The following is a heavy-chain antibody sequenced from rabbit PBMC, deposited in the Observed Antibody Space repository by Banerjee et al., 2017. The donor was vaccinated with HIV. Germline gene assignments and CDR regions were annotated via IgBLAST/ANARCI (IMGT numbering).Heavy chain of an antibody. J-gene: IGHJ4*01. CDR1: GFSFSNKYV. CDR3: ARDAFDAYTNNL. V-gene: IGHV1S45*01. CDR2: INTSSGNT. Sequence: QEQLVESGGGLVQPEGSLTLTCTASGFSFSNKYVMCWVRQAPGKGLEWIACINTSSGNTVYATWAKGRFTISKTSWTTVTLQMTSLTAADTATYFCARDAFDAYTNNLWGPGTLVTVS. D-gene: IGHD2-1*01.